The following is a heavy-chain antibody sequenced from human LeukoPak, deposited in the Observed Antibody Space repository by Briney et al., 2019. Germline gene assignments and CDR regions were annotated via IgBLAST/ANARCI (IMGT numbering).Heavy chain of an antibody. CDR3: ARRTAVAANAYYFDY. V-gene: IGHV5-51*01. Sequence: GESLKISCKGSGYSFTSYWIGWVRQMPGKGLEWMGIIYPGDSDTRYSPSFQGQATISADKSISTAYLQWSSLKASDTAMYYCARRTAVAANAYYFDYWGQGTLVTVSS. CDR2: IYPGDSDT. J-gene: IGHJ4*02. CDR1: GYSFTSYW. D-gene: IGHD6-19*01.